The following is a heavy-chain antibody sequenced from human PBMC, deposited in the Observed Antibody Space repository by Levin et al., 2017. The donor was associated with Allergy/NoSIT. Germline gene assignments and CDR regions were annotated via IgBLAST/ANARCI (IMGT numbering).Heavy chain of an antibody. D-gene: IGHD6-13*01. CDR1: GFTFDLYA. CDR3: AKEAFVAAGNVDWFDS. V-gene: IGHV3-23*01. J-gene: IGHJ5*01. Sequence: PGESLKISCAASGFTFDLYAMSWVRQVPGRGLEWVASISGSGATIYYADSVKGRFTISRDNSKNKLSLRMKSLRADDTALYFCAKEAFVAAGNVDWFDSWGQGTLVTVSS. CDR2: ISGSGATI.